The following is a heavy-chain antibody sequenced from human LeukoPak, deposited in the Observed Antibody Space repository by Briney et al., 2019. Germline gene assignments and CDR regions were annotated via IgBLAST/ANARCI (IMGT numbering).Heavy chain of an antibody. J-gene: IGHJ5*02. CDR2: IYHSGST. CDR3: AVRTTSGSFT. Sequence: PSETLSLTCTVSGGSISSGGYYWSWIRQPPGKGLEWIGSIYHSGSTYYNPSLKSRVTISVDTSKNQFSLELSSVTAADTAVYYCAVRTTSGSFTWGQGTLVTVSS. CDR1: GGSISSGGYY. D-gene: IGHD1-26*01. V-gene: IGHV4-39*07.